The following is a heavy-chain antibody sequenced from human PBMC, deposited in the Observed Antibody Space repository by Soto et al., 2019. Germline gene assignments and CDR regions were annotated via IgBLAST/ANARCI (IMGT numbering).Heavy chain of an antibody. CDR2: IYYSGST. CDR1: GGSISSGGYY. Sequence: SETLSLTCTVSGGSISSGGYYWNWIRQHPGKGLEWIGYIYYSGSTYYNPSLKSRVTISVDTSKNQFSLKLSSVTAADAAVYYCARARGSSLDYWGQGTLVTVSS. V-gene: IGHV4-31*02. D-gene: IGHD6-13*01. CDR3: ARARGSSLDY. J-gene: IGHJ4*02.